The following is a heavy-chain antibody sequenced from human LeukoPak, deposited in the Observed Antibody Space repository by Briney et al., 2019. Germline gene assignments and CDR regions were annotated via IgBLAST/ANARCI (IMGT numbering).Heavy chain of an antibody. Sequence: SETLSLTCTVSGGSVSSGSYYWSWLRQPPGKGLEWIVYIYYSGSTNYNPSLKSRVTISVDTSKNQFSLKLSSVTAADTAVYYCARDSAGSGVGYYYYYGMDVWGKGTTVTVSS. CDR2: IYYSGST. J-gene: IGHJ6*04. D-gene: IGHD3-10*01. V-gene: IGHV4-61*01. CDR1: GGSVSSGSYY. CDR3: ARDSAGSGVGYYYYYGMDV.